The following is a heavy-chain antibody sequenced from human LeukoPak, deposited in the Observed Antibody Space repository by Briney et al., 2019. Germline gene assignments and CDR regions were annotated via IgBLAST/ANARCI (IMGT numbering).Heavy chain of an antibody. CDR1: EYFDDSIY. CDR2: LRGSGERT. D-gene: IGHD3-10*01. Sequence: GGSLSLLRGISEYFDDSIYMTGARRASGEGLEWVSALRGSGERTHYAESAKGRFPIPRHNSKHTLYLEVNSLRAEDRAVYYCAKDAHYYESGTYSVNFDYWGQGTLVTVSS. CDR3: AKDAHYYESGTYSVNFDY. J-gene: IGHJ4*02. V-gene: IGHV3-23*01.